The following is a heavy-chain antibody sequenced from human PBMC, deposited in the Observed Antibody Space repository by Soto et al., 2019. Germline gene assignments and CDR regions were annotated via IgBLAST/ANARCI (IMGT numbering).Heavy chain of an antibody. CDR2: ISHTGST. V-gene: IGHV4-30-2*01. D-gene: IGHD3-10*01. CDR1: GGPITSGNSYF. J-gene: IGHJ5*02. CDR3: ARAVAPYFGTWFDP. Sequence: PSETLSLTCAVSGGPITSGNSYFWSWIRQPPGKGLEWIGSISHTGSTSYNPSLKSRLTMSVDKSKNQFSLRLSSVTAADMAVYYCARAVAPYFGTWFDPWGQGILVTVSS.